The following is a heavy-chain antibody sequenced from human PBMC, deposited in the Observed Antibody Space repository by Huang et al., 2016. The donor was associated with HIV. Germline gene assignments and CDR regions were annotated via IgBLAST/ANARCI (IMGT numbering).Heavy chain of an antibody. CDR1: GGSFSGYY. J-gene: IGHJ2*01. CDR3: ARARSGIAAAVYWYFDL. CDR2: INRSVST. D-gene: IGHD6-13*01. V-gene: IGHV4-34*01. Sequence: QVQLQQWGAGLLKPSETLSLTCAVYGGSFSGYYWRWIRQPPGKGLDWIGEINRSVSTNYNPSRKSLFTTSVDTSKNQFSLRLRSVTAADTAVYYCARARSGIAAAVYWYFDLWGRGTLVTVSS.